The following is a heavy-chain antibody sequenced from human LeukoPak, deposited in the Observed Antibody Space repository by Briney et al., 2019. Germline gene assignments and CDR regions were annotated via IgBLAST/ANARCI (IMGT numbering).Heavy chain of an antibody. CDR3: ATAATVTTVDYYYMDV. Sequence: ASVKVSCKVSGYTFTDYYMHWVQQAPGKGLEWMGLVDPEDGETIYAEKFQGRVNITADTSTDTAYMALSSLRSEDTAVYYCATAATVTTVDYYYMDVWGKGTTVTVSS. CDR2: VDPEDGET. J-gene: IGHJ6*03. V-gene: IGHV1-69-2*01. D-gene: IGHD4-17*01. CDR1: GYTFTDYY.